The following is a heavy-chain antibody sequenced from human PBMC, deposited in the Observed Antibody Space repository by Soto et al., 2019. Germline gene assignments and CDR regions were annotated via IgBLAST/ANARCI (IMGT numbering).Heavy chain of an antibody. CDR2: INHSGST. D-gene: IGHD4-17*01. V-gene: IGHV4-34*01. J-gene: IGHJ5*02. CDR1: GGSFSGYY. Sequence: KPSETLSLTCAVYGGSFSGYYWSWIRQPPGKGLEWIGEINHSGSTNYNPSLKSRVTISVDTSKNQFSLKLSSVTAADTAVYYCARGHGNYGWFDPWGQGTLVTVSS. CDR3: ARGHGNYGWFDP.